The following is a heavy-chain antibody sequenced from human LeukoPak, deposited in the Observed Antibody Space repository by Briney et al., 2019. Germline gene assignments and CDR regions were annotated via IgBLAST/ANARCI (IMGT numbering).Heavy chain of an antibody. CDR3: ARLDSSGQYYFDY. J-gene: IGHJ4*02. CDR1: GYTFTSYY. CDR2: INPSGGST. Sequence: GASVKVSCTASGYTFTSYYMHWVRQAPGQGLEWMGIINPSGGSTSYAQMFQGRVTMTRDTSTSTVYMELSSLRSEDTAVYYCARLDSSGQYYFDYWGQGTLVTVSS. D-gene: IGHD3-22*01. V-gene: IGHV1-46*01.